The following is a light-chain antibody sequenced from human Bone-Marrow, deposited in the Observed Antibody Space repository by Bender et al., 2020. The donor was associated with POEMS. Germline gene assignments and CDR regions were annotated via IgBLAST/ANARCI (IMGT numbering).Light chain of an antibody. J-gene: IGLJ2*01. V-gene: IGLV3-25*03. CDR1: ALPKRY. Sequence: SYELTQPPSVSVSPGQTARITCSGDALPKRYAYWYQQKPGQAPVLVMYKDSERPSGIPERFSGSSSGTTVTLTISGVQAEDEADYYCQSADSSGLYRVFGGGTKLTVL. CDR2: KDS. CDR3: QSADSSGLYRV.